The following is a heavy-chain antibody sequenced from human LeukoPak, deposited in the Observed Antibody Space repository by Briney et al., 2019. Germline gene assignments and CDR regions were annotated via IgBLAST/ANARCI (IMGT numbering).Heavy chain of an antibody. Sequence: GESLKISCKASGYSFTTHWIGWVRQMPGKGLEWMGIIYPGDSDTRYSPSFQGQVTISADKSISTAYLQWSSLKASDTAMYYCARLDCSGGSCYSETWGQGTLVTVSS. CDR3: ARLDCSGGSCYSET. J-gene: IGHJ5*02. CDR1: GYSFTTHW. D-gene: IGHD2-15*01. CDR2: IYPGDSDT. V-gene: IGHV5-51*01.